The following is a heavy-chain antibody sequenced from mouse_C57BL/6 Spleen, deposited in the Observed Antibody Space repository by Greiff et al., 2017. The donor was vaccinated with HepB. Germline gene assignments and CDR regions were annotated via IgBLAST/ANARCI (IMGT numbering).Heavy chain of an antibody. J-gene: IGHJ2*01. V-gene: IGHV1-26*01. D-gene: IGHD3-3*01. CDR2: INPNNGGT. Sequence: EVQLQQSGPELVKPGASVKISCKASGYTFTDYYMNWVKQSHGKSLEWIGDINPNNGGTSYNQKFKGKATLTVDKSSSTAYMELRSLTSEDSAVYYCAREGRDPDYWGQGTTLTVSS. CDR3: AREGRDPDY. CDR1: GYTFTDYY.